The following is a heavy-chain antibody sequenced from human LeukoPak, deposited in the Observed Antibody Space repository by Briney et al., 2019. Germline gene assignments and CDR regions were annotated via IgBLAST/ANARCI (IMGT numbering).Heavy chain of an antibody. Sequence: ASVKVSCKASGGTFSSYAISWVRQAPGQGLEWMGWISGYNGNTNYAQRFQDRITMTVDKSTTTVYMELNSLRSDDTAVYYCARTHDFWATRKGDYFDPWGQGTLVTVSS. CDR1: GGTFSSYA. V-gene: IGHV1-18*01. CDR2: ISGYNGNT. D-gene: IGHD3-3*01. J-gene: IGHJ4*02. CDR3: ARTHDFWATRKGDYFDP.